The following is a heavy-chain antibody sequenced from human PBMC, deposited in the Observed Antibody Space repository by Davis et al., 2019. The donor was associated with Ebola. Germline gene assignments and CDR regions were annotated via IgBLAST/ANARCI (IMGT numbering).Heavy chain of an antibody. V-gene: IGHV3-23*01. CDR2: ISGSGGST. CDR1: GFTFSSYA. D-gene: IGHD3-22*01. J-gene: IGHJ4*02. CDR3: AKGSTYYYDSSGYPKPDY. Sequence: PGGSLRPSCAPSGFTFSSYAMSWVRQAQGKGLEWVSAISGSGGSTYYADSVKGRFTISRDNTKNTLYMQMNILRAKDTAVYYCAKGSTYYYDSSGYPKPDYWGQGTLVTVSS.